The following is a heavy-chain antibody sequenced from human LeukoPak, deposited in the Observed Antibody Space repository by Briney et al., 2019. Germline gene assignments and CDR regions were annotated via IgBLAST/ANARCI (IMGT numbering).Heavy chain of an antibody. CDR2: IHYSGST. Sequence: SETLSLTCTVSGGSITNYYWSWIRQPPGKGLEWIGYIHYSGSTKYKSSLKGRVTISVDTSKNQFSLKLSSVTAADTAVYYCASEDTAMGSCFDYWGQGTLVTVSS. CDR1: GGSITNYY. J-gene: IGHJ4*02. D-gene: IGHD5-18*01. V-gene: IGHV4-59*12. CDR3: ASEDTAMGSCFDY.